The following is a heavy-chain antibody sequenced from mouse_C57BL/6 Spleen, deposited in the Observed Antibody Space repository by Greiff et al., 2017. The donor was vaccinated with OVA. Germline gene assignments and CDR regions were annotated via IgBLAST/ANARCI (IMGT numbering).Heavy chain of an antibody. J-gene: IGHJ3*01. Sequence: EVQLVESGGGLVQPKGSLKLSCAASGFSFNTYAMNWVRQAPGKGLEWVARIRSKSNNYATYYADSVKDRFTISRDDSESMLYLQMNNLKTEDTAMYYCVRVDEDWEFAYWGQGTLVTVSA. CDR2: IRSKSNNYAT. V-gene: IGHV10-1*01. CDR3: VRVDEDWEFAY. CDR1: GFSFNTYA. D-gene: IGHD4-1*01.